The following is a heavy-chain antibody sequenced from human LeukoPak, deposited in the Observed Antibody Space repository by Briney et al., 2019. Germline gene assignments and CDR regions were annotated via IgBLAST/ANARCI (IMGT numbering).Heavy chain of an antibody. CDR1: GFTFSNAW. Sequence: GSLRLSCAASGFTFSNAWMSWVRQAPGKGLEWIGSIYHSGSTYYNPSLKSRVTISVDTSKNQFSLKLSSVTAADTAVYYCARNYYDSSDYWGQGTLVTVSS. CDR3: ARNYYDSSDY. CDR2: IYHSGST. D-gene: IGHD3-22*01. V-gene: IGHV4-38-2*01. J-gene: IGHJ4*02.